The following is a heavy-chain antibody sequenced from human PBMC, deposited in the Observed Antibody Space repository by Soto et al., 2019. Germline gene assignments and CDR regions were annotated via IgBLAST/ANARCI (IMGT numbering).Heavy chain of an antibody. Sequence: QVQLVESGGGVVQPGRSLRLSCAASGFTFSSYGMHWVRQAPGKGLEWVAVISYDGSNKYYADSVRGRFTISGDNSKNTLYLQMNSLRAEDTAVYYCAKDNCISTSCYRLYNWFDPWGQGTLVTVSS. CDR3: AKDNCISTSCYRLYNWFDP. V-gene: IGHV3-30*18. D-gene: IGHD2-2*01. J-gene: IGHJ5*02. CDR1: GFTFSSYG. CDR2: ISYDGSNK.